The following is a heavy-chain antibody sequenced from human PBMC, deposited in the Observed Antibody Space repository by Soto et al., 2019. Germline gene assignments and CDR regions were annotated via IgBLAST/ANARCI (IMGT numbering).Heavy chain of an antibody. CDR2: SSGYNGDT. V-gene: IGHV1-18*01. CDR1: GYTFTCYG. J-gene: IGHJ4*02. D-gene: IGHD5-18*01. Sequence: ASVKVSCKASGYTFTCYGIIWVRQAPGQGLEWMGWSSGYNGDTNYAHKLQGRVTMTTETSTSTAYMELRSLRSDDTAMYYCARSGGYNYGYDYWGQGTLVTVSS. CDR3: ARSGGYNYGYDY.